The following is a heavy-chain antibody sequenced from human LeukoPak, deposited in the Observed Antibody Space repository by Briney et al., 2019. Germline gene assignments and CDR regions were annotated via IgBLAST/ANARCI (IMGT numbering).Heavy chain of an antibody. D-gene: IGHD3-10*01. V-gene: IGHV4-59*12. CDR3: ARVWYYYPYFDY. CDR1: GGSISSYY. CDR2: IYYSGST. J-gene: IGHJ4*02. Sequence: SETLSLTCTVSGGSISSYYWSWIRQPPGKGLEWIGYIYYSGSTNYNPSLKSRVTISVDTSKNQFSLKLSSVTAADTAVYYCARVWYYYPYFDYWGQGTLVTVSS.